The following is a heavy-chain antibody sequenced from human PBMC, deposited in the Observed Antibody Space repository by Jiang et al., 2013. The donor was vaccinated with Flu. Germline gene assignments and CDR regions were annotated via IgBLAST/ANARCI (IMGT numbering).Heavy chain of an antibody. CDR1: GGSISSGGYS. Sequence: GSGLVKPSQTLSLTCAVSGGSISSGGYSWSWIRQPPGKGLEWIGYIYHSGSTYYNPSLKSRVTISVDRSKNQFSLKLSSVTAADTAVYYRASSYYYGSGSYLHWGQGTLVTVSS. CDR2: IYHSGST. V-gene: IGHV4-30-2*01. J-gene: IGHJ4*02. D-gene: IGHD3-10*01. CDR3: ASSYYYGSGSYLH.